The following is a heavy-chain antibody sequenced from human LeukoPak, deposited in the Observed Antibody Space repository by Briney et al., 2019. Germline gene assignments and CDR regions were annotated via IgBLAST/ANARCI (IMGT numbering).Heavy chain of an antibody. CDR1: GFTVSSIY. Sequence: GGSLRLSCAASGFTVSSIYMGWVRQAPGKGLEWVSVIYSGGDTYYADSVKGRFTISRDNSKNTLNLQMNSLRAEDTAVYYCAKPQKGSPNYNFANWGPGTRVPVSS. J-gene: IGHJ4*02. CDR3: AKPQKGSPNYNFAN. D-gene: IGHD1-1*01. CDR2: IYSGGDT. V-gene: IGHV3-66*04.